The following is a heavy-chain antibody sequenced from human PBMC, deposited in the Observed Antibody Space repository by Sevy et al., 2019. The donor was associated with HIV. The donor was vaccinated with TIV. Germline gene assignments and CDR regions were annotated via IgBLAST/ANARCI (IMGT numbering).Heavy chain of an antibody. CDR3: ARDVLFSSSWSRPLDY. CDR1: GFTFDDYG. CDR2: INWNGGST. D-gene: IGHD6-13*01. Sequence: GGSLRLSCAASGFTFDDYGMSWVRQAPGKGLEWVSGINWNGGSTGYADPVKGRFTISRDNAKNSLYLQMNSLRAEDTALYYCARDVLFSSSWSRPLDYWGQGTLVTVSS. J-gene: IGHJ4*02. V-gene: IGHV3-20*04.